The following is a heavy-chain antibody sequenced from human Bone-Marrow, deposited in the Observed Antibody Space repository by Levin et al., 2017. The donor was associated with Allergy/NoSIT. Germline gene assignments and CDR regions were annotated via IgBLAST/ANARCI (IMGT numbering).Heavy chain of an antibody. V-gene: IGHV4-59*08. Sequence: NASETLSLTCTVSGGSISSYYWSWIRQPPGKGLEWIGYVYFSGSTNYNPSLKSRVTISVDMSKNQFSLKLSSVTAADTALYYCARQSGDAAFDIWGQGTMVTVSS. CDR3: ARQSGDAAFDI. D-gene: IGHD1-26*01. CDR2: VYFSGST. J-gene: IGHJ3*02. CDR1: GGSISSYY.